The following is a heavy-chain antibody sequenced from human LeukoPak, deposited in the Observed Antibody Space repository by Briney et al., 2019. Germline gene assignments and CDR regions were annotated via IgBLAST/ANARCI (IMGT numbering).Heavy chain of an antibody. D-gene: IGHD6-6*01. V-gene: IGHV3-66*01. CDR3: ATSILAASKF. Sequence: GGSLRLFCAASGFTVSNNSMTWFRQAPGKGLEWVSLIYSGGRTYYADSVKGRFTISRDNSKNTVSLQMNSLRAEDTAVYYCATSILAASKFWVQQTLVTVSS. CDR2: IYSGGRT. J-gene: IGHJ4*02. CDR1: GFTVSNNS.